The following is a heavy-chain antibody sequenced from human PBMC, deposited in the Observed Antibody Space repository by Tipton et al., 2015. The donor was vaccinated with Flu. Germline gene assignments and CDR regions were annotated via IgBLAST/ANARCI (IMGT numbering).Heavy chain of an antibody. CDR3: ARGVVGNTDAHRILDY. CDR2: INPNNGVT. V-gene: IGHV1-2*06. Sequence: QVQLVQSGAEVKKPGASVKVSCRASEYTFTVYWIHWLRQAPGQGLEWMGRINPNNGVTGYAPKFQGRVTMTRDTSINTAYMELYRLTSDDTAVYYCARGVVGNTDAHRILDYWGQGALVTVSS. D-gene: IGHD1-26*01. J-gene: IGHJ4*02. CDR1: EYTFTVYW.